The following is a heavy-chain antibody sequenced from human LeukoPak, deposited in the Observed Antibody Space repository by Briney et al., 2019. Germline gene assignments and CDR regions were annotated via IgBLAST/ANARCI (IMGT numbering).Heavy chain of an antibody. CDR1: GFTFSSYA. V-gene: IGHV3-23*01. J-gene: IGHJ4*02. CDR3: AREAFRYCSSTSCHIDY. Sequence: GGSLRLSCAASGFTFSSYAMTWVRQGPGKGLEWVSAISGSGGSTYYADSVKARFTISRDNSKNTLYLQMNSLRAEDTAVYYCAREAFRYCSSTSCHIDYWGQGTLVTVSS. CDR2: ISGSGGST. D-gene: IGHD2-2*01.